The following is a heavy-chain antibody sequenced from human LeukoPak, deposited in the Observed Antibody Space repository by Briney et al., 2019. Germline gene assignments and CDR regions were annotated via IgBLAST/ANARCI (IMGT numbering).Heavy chain of an antibody. J-gene: IGHJ2*01. CDR2: ISSPGSTT. CDR1: GFSFSDYY. Sequence: GGSLRLSCAASGFSFSDYYMSWIRQAPGKGLEWFSYISSPGSTTYYADSVKGRFTISRDNAKNSLSLQMNSLSADDTAVYYCASGIQPRLSWFFDLWGRGTLVTVSS. CDR3: ASGIQPRLSWFFDL. D-gene: IGHD5-18*01. V-gene: IGHV3-11*01.